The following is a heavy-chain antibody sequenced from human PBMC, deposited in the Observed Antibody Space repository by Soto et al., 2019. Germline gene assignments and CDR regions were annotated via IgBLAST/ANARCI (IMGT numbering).Heavy chain of an antibody. CDR1: GGTFSSYA. V-gene: IGHV1-69*13. CDR3: ARMVNRRGFDY. J-gene: IGHJ4*02. CDR2: IIPIFGTA. D-gene: IGHD2-15*01. Sequence: GASVKVSCKTSGGTFSSYAISWVRQAPGQGLEWTGGIIPIFGTANYAQKFQGRVTITADESTSTAYMELSSLRSEDTAVYYCARMVNRRGFDYWGQGTLVTVSS.